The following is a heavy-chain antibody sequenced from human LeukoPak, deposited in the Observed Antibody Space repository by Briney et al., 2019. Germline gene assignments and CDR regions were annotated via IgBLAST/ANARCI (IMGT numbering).Heavy chain of an antibody. CDR2: IKQDGSEK. V-gene: IGHV3-7*03. D-gene: IGHD4-17*01. CDR3: AKDMAYGDYVGWFDP. J-gene: IGHJ5*02. Sequence: GGSLRLSCAASGFTFSSYWMSWVRQAPGKGLEWVANIKQDGSEKYYADSVKGRFTISRDNAKNSLYLQMNSLRAEDTALYYCAKDMAYGDYVGWFDPWGQGTLVTVSS. CDR1: GFTFSSYW.